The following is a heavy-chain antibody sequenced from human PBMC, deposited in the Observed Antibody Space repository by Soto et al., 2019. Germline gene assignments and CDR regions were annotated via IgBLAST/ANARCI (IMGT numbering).Heavy chain of an antibody. Sequence: LRLSCAASGFTFDDYAMHWVRQGPGKGLEWVSGISWNSGGIGYADSVKGRFTISRDNAKNSLYLQMDRLRPEDTAFYYCAKSPHDILIGSAFDYWGQGTLVTVSS. V-gene: IGHV3-9*01. J-gene: IGHJ4*02. D-gene: IGHD3-9*01. CDR1: GFTFDDYA. CDR3: AKSPHDILIGSAFDY. CDR2: ISWNSGGI.